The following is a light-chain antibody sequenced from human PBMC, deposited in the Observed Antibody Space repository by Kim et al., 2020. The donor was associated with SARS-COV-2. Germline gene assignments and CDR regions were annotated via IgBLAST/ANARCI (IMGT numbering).Light chain of an antibody. CDR3: QQHNGY. Sequence: TLSESVRDTVTITWRASQIITSGLAWYQQKPGKAPKLLIYSVSRLDSGVPSRFAGGGSGTQFTLTTSSLQPNDFSTYYCQQHNGYLGGGTKVDIK. CDR2: SVS. CDR1: QIITSG. V-gene: IGKV1-5*01. J-gene: IGKJ4*01.